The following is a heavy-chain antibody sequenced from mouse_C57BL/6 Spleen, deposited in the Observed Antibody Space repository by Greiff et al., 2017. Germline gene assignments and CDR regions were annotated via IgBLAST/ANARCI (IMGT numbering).Heavy chain of an antibody. CDR2: IFPGVGDT. J-gene: IGHJ2*01. Sequence: VQGVESGPELVNPGPSVRISCKPSAYAFSSSWMNWVKQRPGKGLEWIGRIFPGVGDTNYNGKFKGKATLTADKSSSTAYKQLSSLTSEDSAFYYCARDDYDSGSLDYWGQGTTLTVSS. CDR3: ARDDYDSGSLDY. D-gene: IGHD2-4*01. CDR1: AYAFSSSW. V-gene: IGHV1-82*01.